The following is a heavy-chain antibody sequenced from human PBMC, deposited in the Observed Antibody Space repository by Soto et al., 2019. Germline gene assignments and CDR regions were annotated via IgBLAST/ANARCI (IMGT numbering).Heavy chain of an antibody. V-gene: IGHV1-24*01. CDR1: GYTLTELS. Sequence: ASVKVSCKVSGYTLTELSMHWVRQAPGKGLEWMGGFDPEDGETIYAQKFQGRVTMTEDTSTDTAYMELSSLRSEDTAVYYCARVGYCSSTSCYSNWGQGTQVTVSS. J-gene: IGHJ4*02. CDR2: FDPEDGET. CDR3: ARVGYCSSTSCYSN. D-gene: IGHD2-2*01.